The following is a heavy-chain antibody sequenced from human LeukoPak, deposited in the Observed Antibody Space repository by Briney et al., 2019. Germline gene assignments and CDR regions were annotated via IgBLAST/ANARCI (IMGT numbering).Heavy chain of an antibody. CDR3: ASSSIYSGSYYLDY. D-gene: IGHD1-26*01. Sequence: SETLSLTCTVSGGSISSYYWSWIRQPPGKGLEWIGYIYYSGSTNYNPSLKSRVTISVDTSKNQFSLKLSSVTAADTAVYYCASSSIYSGSYYLDYWGQGSLVTVSS. CDR2: IYYSGST. CDR1: GGSISSYY. V-gene: IGHV4-59*01. J-gene: IGHJ4*02.